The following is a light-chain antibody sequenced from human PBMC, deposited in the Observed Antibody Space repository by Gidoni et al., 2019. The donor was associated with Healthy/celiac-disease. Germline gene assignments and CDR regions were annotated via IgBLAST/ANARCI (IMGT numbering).Light chain of an antibody. CDR1: QGISSY. CDR3: QQLNSYPDT. V-gene: IGKV1-9*01. J-gene: IGKJ5*01. CDR2: AAS. Sequence: DIQLTQSPSFLSASVGDRVTITCRASQGISSYLDWYQQKPGKAPKLLIYAASILQSGVPSRFSGSGSGTEFTLTISSLQPEDFATYYCQQLNSYPDTFGQGTRLEIK.